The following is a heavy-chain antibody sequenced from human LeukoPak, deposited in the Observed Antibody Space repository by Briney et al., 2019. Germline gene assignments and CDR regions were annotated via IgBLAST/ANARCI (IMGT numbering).Heavy chain of an antibody. CDR3: ARGGGTIFGVLITIGDYMDV. CDR1: GFSFSSYG. Sequence: GGSLRLSCAASGFSFSSYGMHWVRQAPGKGLEWVALISYDGRNKFYADSVKGRFTLSRDSSKNTLYLLMNSLRAEDTALYYCARGGGTIFGVLITIGDYMDVWGKGTTVTVSS. V-gene: IGHV3-30*03. CDR2: ISYDGRNK. J-gene: IGHJ6*03. D-gene: IGHD3-3*01.